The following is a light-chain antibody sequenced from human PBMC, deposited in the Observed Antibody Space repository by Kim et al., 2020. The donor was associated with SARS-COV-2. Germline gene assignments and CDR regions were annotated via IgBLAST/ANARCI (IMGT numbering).Light chain of an antibody. CDR1: SGHSSYA. J-gene: IGLJ2*01. CDR3: QTWGTGIHVV. Sequence: SASLGASVKLTCTLSSGHSSYAIAWHQQQPEKGPRYLMKLNSDGSHSKGDGIPDRFSGSSSGAERYLTISSLQSEDEADYYCQTWGTGIHVVFGGGTQLTVL. CDR2: LNSDGSH. V-gene: IGLV4-69*01.